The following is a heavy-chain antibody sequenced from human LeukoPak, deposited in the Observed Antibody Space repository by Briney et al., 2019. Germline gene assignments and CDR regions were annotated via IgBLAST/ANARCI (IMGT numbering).Heavy chain of an antibody. D-gene: IGHD4-23*01. V-gene: IGHV3-48*04. CDR3: ARDPMYNGGNSGAFDF. Sequence: SGGSLRLSCAASGFTFSSYSMNWVRQAPGKGLEWVSYISSSSSTIYYADSVKGRFTISRDNAQNSLWLQMNSLRAEDTAVYYCARDPMYNGGNSGAFDFWGQGTLVTVSS. CDR2: ISSSSSTI. CDR1: GFTFSSYS. J-gene: IGHJ3*01.